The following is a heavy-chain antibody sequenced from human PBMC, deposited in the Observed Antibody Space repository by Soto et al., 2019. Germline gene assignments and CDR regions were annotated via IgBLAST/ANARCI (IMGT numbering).Heavy chain of an antibody. CDR3: ARAQYTGSYFDACDV. Sequence: QVHLVESGGGVVQPGRSLRLSCAASGFSFSSYGMHWVRQAPGKGLDWVAVIWYDGSNKYYAESVKGRFTISRDNSKNTLYLQMNSLTVEDTAVYYCARAQYTGSYFDACDVWVQGTRVTVSS. CDR1: GFSFSSYG. J-gene: IGHJ3*01. D-gene: IGHD1-26*01. V-gene: IGHV3-33*03. CDR2: IWYDGSNK.